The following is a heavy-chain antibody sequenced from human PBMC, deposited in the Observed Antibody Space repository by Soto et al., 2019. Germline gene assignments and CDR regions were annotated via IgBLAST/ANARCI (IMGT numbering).Heavy chain of an antibody. J-gene: IGHJ6*02. CDR2: VFTAGNT. CDR3: ARAPRDLLAEDPLFLNYYYGFGV. V-gene: IGHV4-34*12. D-gene: IGHD3-3*01. Sequence: QVHLQQWGAGLLKPSWTLSLTCAVSGGSFTDAYWTCVRQSPGRCLEWIGEVFTAGNTNYNPSLKSRVTLSLATAQNQFSRRLTAVTAAHSAVYYCARAPRDLLAEDPLFLNYYYGFGVWAQGTTVSVSS. CDR1: GGSFTDAY.